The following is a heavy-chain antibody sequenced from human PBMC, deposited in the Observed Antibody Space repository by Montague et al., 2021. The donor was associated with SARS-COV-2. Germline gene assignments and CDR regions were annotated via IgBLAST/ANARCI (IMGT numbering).Heavy chain of an antibody. J-gene: IGHJ6*02. CDR3: ATAGSGSYYYYKYGMDV. CDR1: GFAFSSYW. D-gene: IGHD3-10*01. Sequence: SLRLSCAASGFAFSSYWMSWIRQAPGKGLEWVANIKQDAGEKYYGESVRGRFTISRDNAKKSLYLQMNSLRVEDTAVYYCATAGSGSYYYYKYGMDVWGQGTTVTVS. V-gene: IGHV3-7*01. CDR2: IKQDAGEK.